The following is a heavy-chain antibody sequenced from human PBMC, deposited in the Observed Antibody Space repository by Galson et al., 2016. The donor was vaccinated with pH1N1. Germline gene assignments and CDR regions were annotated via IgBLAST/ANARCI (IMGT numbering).Heavy chain of an antibody. V-gene: IGHV1-69*13. CDR3: ERAAYGDYADYFDY. CDR2: IIPIFGTA. J-gene: IGHJ4*02. D-gene: IGHD4-17*01. Sequence: SVKVSCKASGGTFSSYAISWVRQAPGQGLEWMGRIIPIFGTANYAQKFQVRVTITADESTSTAYMELSSLRSEDPAVYYCERAAYGDYADYFDYWGQGTLVTASS. CDR1: GGTFSSYA.